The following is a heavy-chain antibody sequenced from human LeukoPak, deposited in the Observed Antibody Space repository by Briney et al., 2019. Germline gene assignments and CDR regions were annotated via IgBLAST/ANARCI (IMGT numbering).Heavy chain of an antibody. J-gene: IGHJ6*04. V-gene: IGHV1-46*01. D-gene: IGHD2-15*01. CDR3: ARDLRKASRSDIRMDV. CDR1: GYTFTSYY. CDR2: INPSGGST. Sequence: GASVKASCKASGYTFTSYYMHWVRQAPGQGLEWMGIINPSGGSTSYAQKFQGRVTMTRDTSTSTVYMELSSLRSEDTAVYYCARDLRKASRSDIRMDVWGKGTTVTVSS.